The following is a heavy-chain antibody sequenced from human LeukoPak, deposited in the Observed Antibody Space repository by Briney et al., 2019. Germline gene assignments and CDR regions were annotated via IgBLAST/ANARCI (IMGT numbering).Heavy chain of an antibody. Sequence: PGGSLRLSCTASGFTFSSYSMNWVRQAPGKGLEWVSAISGSGGSTYYADSVKGRFTISRDNSKNTLYLQMNSLRAEDTAVYYCAKDPSYGYYVPSSQDYWGQGTLVTVSS. CDR2: ISGSGGST. D-gene: IGHD4-17*01. CDR1: GFTFSSYS. CDR3: AKDPSYGYYVPSSQDY. J-gene: IGHJ4*02. V-gene: IGHV3-23*01.